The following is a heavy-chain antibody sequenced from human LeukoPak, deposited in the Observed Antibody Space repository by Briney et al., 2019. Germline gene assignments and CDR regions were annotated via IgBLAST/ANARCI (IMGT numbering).Heavy chain of an antibody. J-gene: IGHJ5*02. Sequence: PSETLSLTCTVSGGSISSYYWSWIRQPAGKGLEWIGRVYTSGSTNYNPSLKSRVTMSVDTSKNQFSLKLSSVTAADTAVYYCARDSLVVAAAGYNWFDPWGQGTLVTVSS. CDR1: GGSISSYY. D-gene: IGHD6-13*01. CDR2: VYTSGST. CDR3: ARDSLVVAAAGYNWFDP. V-gene: IGHV4-4*07.